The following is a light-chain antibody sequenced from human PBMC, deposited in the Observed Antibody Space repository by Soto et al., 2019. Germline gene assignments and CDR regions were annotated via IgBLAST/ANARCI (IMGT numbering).Light chain of an antibody. Sequence: EIVLTQSPGTLSLSPGERATLSCRASQSVSSTDLAWYQQKRGQAPRLLIYGASNRATGIPDRFFGSGSETDFTLTITRLEPEDFAMYYCQQYSSSRTFGQGTKVDIK. J-gene: IGKJ1*01. CDR3: QQYSSSRT. CDR1: QSVSSTD. CDR2: GAS. V-gene: IGKV3-20*01.